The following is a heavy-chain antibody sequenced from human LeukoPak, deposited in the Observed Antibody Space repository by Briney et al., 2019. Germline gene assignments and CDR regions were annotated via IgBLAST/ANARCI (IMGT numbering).Heavy chain of an antibody. D-gene: IGHD6-13*01. CDR3: ARLYSSSWYRGPYYYYMDV. Sequence: QTGGSLRLSCAASGFTFSSYAMSWVRQAPGKGLEWVSAISGSGGSTYYADSVKGRFTISRDNSKNTLYLQMNSLRAEDTAVYYCARLYSSSWYRGPYYYYMDVWGKGTTVTVPS. CDR1: GFTFSSYA. CDR2: ISGSGGST. V-gene: IGHV3-23*01. J-gene: IGHJ6*03.